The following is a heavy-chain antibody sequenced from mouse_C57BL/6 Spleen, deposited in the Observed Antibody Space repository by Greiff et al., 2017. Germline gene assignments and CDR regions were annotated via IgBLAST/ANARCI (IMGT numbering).Heavy chain of an antibody. J-gene: IGHJ1*03. D-gene: IGHD2-1*01. CDR3: ARLYGNYVWYFEG. CDR1: GFTFTDYY. CDR2: IRNKANGYTT. V-gene: IGHV7-3*01. Sequence: EVLLVESGGGLVQPGGSLSLSCAASGFTFTDYYMSWVRQPPGKALEWLGFIRNKANGYTTEYSASVKGRFTISRDNSQSILYLQMNALRAEDSATYYCARLYGNYVWYFEGWGTGTTVTVS.